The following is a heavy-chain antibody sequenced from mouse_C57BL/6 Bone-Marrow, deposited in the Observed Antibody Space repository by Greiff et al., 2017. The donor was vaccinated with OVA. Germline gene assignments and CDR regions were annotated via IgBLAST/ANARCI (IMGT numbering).Heavy chain of an antibody. CDR2: ISSGSSTI. D-gene: IGHD2-5*01. Sequence: EVKLVESGGGLVKPGGSLKLSCAASGFTFSDYGMHWVRQAPEKGLEWVAYISSGSSTIYYADTVKGRVTISRDNAKNTLFLQMTSLRSEDTAMYYCAIYSNYNAMDYWGQGTSVTVSS. J-gene: IGHJ4*01. V-gene: IGHV5-17*01. CDR1: GFTFSDYG. CDR3: AIYSNYNAMDY.